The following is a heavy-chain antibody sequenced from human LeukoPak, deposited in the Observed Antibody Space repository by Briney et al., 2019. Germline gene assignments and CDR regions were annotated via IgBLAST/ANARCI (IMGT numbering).Heavy chain of an antibody. CDR3: AKAVGLYYYGSGSYSIYFDY. CDR1: GFIFGDYA. D-gene: IGHD3-10*01. J-gene: IGHJ4*02. Sequence: QSGGSLRLSCTASGFIFGDYAMSWFRQAPGKGLEWVSAISGSGGSTYYADSVKGRFTISRDNSKNTLYLQMYSLRAEDTAVYYCAKAVGLYYYGSGSYSIYFDYWGQGTLVTVSS. CDR2: ISGSGGST. V-gene: IGHV3-23*01.